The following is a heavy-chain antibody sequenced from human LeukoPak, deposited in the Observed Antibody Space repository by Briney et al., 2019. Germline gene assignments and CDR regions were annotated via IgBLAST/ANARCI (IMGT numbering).Heavy chain of an antibody. CDR2: IKQDGSEK. CDR3: ARVEGSSWYGAFDT. CDR1: GFTFTTYT. V-gene: IGHV3-7*01. D-gene: IGHD6-13*01. J-gene: IGHJ3*02. Sequence: PGGSLRLSCAASGFTFTTYTMNWVRQAPGKELEWVANIKQDGSEKYYVDSVKGRFTISRDNAKNSLYLQMNSLRAEDTAVYYCARVEGSSWYGAFDTWGQGTMVTVSS.